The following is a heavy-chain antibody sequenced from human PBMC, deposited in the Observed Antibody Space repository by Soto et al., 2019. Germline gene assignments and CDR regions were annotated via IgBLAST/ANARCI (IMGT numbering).Heavy chain of an antibody. CDR1: GFTFRNYA. Sequence: PGGSLRLSCAASGFTFRNYAMSWARQAPGKGLEWVSAISGSGGSTYYADSVKGRFTISRDNSKNTLYLQMNSLRAEDTAVYYCASRNYYESSGYYYWYYFDFWGQGTLVTVSS. D-gene: IGHD3-22*01. J-gene: IGHJ4*02. V-gene: IGHV3-23*01. CDR3: ASRNYYESSGYYYWYYFDF. CDR2: ISGSGGST.